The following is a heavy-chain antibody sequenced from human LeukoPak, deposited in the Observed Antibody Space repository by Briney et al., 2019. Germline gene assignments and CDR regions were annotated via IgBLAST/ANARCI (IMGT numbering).Heavy chain of an antibody. CDR1: AYSFTSNY. Sequence: ASVTVSCTASAYSFTSNYIRWVRQAPGQGLEWMGMIYPRDGSTSYAQKFQGRVTVTRDTSTSTVHMELSGLRSEDTAVYYCARDQEGFDYWGQGTLVTVSS. V-gene: IGHV1-46*01. CDR2: IYPRDGST. J-gene: IGHJ4*02. CDR3: ARDQEGFDY.